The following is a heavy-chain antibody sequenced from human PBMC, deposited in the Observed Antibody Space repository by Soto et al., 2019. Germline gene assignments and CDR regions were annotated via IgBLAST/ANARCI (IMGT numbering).Heavy chain of an antibody. Sequence: ASVKVSCKASGYTFTSYDINWVRQATGQGLEWMGWMNPNSGNTGYAQKFQGRVTITRDTSASTAYMELSSLRSEDTALYYCARDGVVVVPAAPLFDPWGQGTLVTVSS. J-gene: IGHJ5*01. D-gene: IGHD2-2*01. V-gene: IGHV1-8*01. CDR3: ARDGVVVVPAAPLFDP. CDR2: MNPNSGNT. CDR1: GYTFTSYD.